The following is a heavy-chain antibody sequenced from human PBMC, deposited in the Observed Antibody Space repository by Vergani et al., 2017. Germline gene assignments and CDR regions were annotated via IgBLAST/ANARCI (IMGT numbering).Heavy chain of an antibody. CDR1: GVSVTDYN. D-gene: IGHD5-18*01. Sequence: QAQLQESGPGLVKPSETLSLTCHVFGVSVTDYNCNWIRQAPGKGLEWVGSLSTTGGGTHASHNPSRKSRVSISVDTSNNQFSLRLTSVTAADSDSYYCAGDTHSGQRADRWGQGHLVSVSS. CDR3: AGDTHSGQRADR. CDR2: LSTTGGGTHA. J-gene: IGHJ5*02. V-gene: IGHV4-4*09.